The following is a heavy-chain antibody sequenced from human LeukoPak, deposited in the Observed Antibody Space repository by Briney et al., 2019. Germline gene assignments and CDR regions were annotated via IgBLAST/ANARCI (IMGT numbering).Heavy chain of an antibody. CDR1: GYTFTSYG. J-gene: IGHJ4*02. V-gene: IGHV1-18*01. CDR3: ATAFSGWYPIN. D-gene: IGHD6-19*01. Sequence: ASVKVSCKASGYTFTSYGISWVRQAPGQGLERMGWISAYSGNTNYAQKLQGRVTMTTDTSTSTAYMELRSLRSDDTAVYYCATAFSGWYPINWGQGTLVTVSS. CDR2: ISAYSGNT.